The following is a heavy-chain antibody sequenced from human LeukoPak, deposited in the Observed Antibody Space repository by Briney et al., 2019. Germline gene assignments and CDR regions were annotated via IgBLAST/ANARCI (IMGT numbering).Heavy chain of an antibody. CDR2: ISSSDSTI. Sequence: PGGSLRLSCAASGFTFSDYYMSWIRQAPGKGLEWVSYISSSDSTIYYADSVKGRFTISRDNAKNSLYLQMNSLRAEDTAVYYCARDRYYYDSSGYYSPYFQHWGQGTLVTVSS. CDR1: GFTFSDYY. V-gene: IGHV3-11*01. J-gene: IGHJ1*01. D-gene: IGHD3-22*01. CDR3: ARDRYYYDSSGYYSPYFQH.